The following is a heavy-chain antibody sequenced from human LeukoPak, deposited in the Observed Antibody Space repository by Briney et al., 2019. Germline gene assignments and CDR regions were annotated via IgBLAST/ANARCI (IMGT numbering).Heavy chain of an antibody. CDR2: ISWDGGGT. J-gene: IGHJ4*02. V-gene: IGHV3-43*01. CDR3: AKDFDYYDTGGLGY. Sequence: PGGSLRLSXAASGFTFDDYTMHWVRQAPGKGLEWVSLISWDGGGTYYADSVKGRFSISRDNNKNSLYLQMNSLRTEDTALYYCAKDFDYYDTGGLGYWGQGTLVTVSS. CDR1: GFTFDDYT. D-gene: IGHD3-22*01.